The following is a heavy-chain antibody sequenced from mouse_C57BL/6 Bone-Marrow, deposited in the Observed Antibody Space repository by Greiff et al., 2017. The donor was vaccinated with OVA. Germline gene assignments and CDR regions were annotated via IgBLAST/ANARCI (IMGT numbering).Heavy chain of an antibody. CDR2: ISSGGSYT. Sequence: VQLKESGGDLVKPGGSLKLSCAASGFTFSSYGMSWVRQTPDKRLEWVATISSGGSYTYYPDSVKGRFTISRDNAKNTLYLQMSSLKSEDTAMYYCARQGDYSYYYAMDYWGQGTSVTVSS. D-gene: IGHD1-1*01. J-gene: IGHJ4*01. CDR3: ARQGDYSYYYAMDY. V-gene: IGHV5-6*01. CDR1: GFTFSSYG.